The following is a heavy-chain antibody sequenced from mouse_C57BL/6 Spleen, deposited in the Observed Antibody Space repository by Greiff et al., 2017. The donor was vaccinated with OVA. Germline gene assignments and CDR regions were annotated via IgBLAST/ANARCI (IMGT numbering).Heavy chain of an antibody. CDR3: ARSLYSNFCFDY. V-gene: IGHV5-9*01. D-gene: IGHD2-5*01. CDR1: GFPFSSYT. CDR2: ISGGGGNT. Sequence: EVQLVESGGGLVKPGGSLKLSCAASGFPFSSYTMSWVRQTPEKRLAWVATISGGGGNTYYPDSVKGRFTISRDNDKNTLYRQMSSLWSEDTALYYCARSLYSNFCFDYWGQGTTLTVSS. J-gene: IGHJ2*01.